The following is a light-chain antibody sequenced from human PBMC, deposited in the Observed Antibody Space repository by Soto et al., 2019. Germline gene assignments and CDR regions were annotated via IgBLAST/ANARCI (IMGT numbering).Light chain of an antibody. Sequence: DIQMTQSPSTLSASVGDRVTITCRASQSISSWVAWYQQKAGKAPKLLIYDASSLESGVPSRFSGSGSGTEFTLTISSLQPDDFANYYCQQYNSYSQTFGQGTKVEIK. J-gene: IGKJ1*01. CDR1: QSISSW. V-gene: IGKV1-5*01. CDR3: QQYNSYSQT. CDR2: DAS.